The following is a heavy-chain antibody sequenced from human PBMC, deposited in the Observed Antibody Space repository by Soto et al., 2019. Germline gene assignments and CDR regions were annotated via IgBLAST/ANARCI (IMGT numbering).Heavy chain of an antibody. Sequence: PSETLSLTCAVYGGSFSGYYWSWIRQPPGKGLEWIGEINHSGSTNYNPSLKSRVTISVDTSKNQFSLKLSSVTAAETAVYYCARGLGDCVWGSYRYTHYFDYWGQGTLVTVSS. V-gene: IGHV4-34*01. D-gene: IGHD3-16*02. CDR1: GGSFSGYY. J-gene: IGHJ4*02. CDR2: INHSGST. CDR3: ARGLGDCVWGSYRYTHYFDY.